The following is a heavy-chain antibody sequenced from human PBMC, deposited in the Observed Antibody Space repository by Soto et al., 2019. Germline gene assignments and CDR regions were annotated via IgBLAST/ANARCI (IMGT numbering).Heavy chain of an antibody. Sequence: ASVKVSCKASGYTFTSYGISWVRQAPGQGLEWKGWISAYNGNKNYAQKQQGRVTMTKDTSTSTAKKKMRNLRTDDKAVNYCKRDLGSSWYYYYYGMDVWGQGTTVTVSS. CDR3: KRDLGSSWYYYYYGMDV. J-gene: IGHJ6*02. CDR1: GYTFTSYG. V-gene: IGHV1-18*01. D-gene: IGHD6-13*01. CDR2: ISAYNGNK.